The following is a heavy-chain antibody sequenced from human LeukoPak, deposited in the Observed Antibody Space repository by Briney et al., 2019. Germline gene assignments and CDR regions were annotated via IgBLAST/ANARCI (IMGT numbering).Heavy chain of an antibody. V-gene: IGHV3-23*01. CDR1: GFTFGNYA. Sequence: GGSLRLSCEVSGFTFGNYAMSWVRQAPGQGLEWISGISGSGHYTYTADSLKGRFTISRDNTKNTLYLQMNSLRAEDTALYYCAKDGSWGDYYFYFYIDVWGKGTTVTVSS. CDR2: ISGSGHYT. J-gene: IGHJ6*03. CDR3: AKDGSWGDYYFYFYIDV. D-gene: IGHD3-16*01.